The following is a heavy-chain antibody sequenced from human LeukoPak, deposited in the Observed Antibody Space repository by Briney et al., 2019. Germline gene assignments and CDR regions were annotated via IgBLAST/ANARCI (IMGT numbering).Heavy chain of an antibody. J-gene: IGHJ4*02. CDR1: GFTFSSYS. Sequence: GGSLRLSCAASGFTFSSYSMNWLRPAPRKGLAWVSSISSSSSYISYADAVKGRFTISRDNAKNSLYLQMNSLRAEDTAVYYCARVGSSGWLIFDYWGQGTLVTVSS. V-gene: IGHV3-21*01. CDR2: ISSSSSYI. D-gene: IGHD6-19*01. CDR3: ARVGSSGWLIFDY.